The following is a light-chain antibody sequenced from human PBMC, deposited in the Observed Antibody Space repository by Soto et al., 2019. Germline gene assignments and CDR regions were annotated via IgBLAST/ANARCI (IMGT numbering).Light chain of an antibody. CDR1: QSVRTN. CDR3: QQYGRSGT. CDR2: GAS. J-gene: IGKJ1*01. Sequence: EVVMTQSPATLSLSPGESVNLSCRASQSVRTNLAWYQQKGGQTPRLLIYGASTRATGVPARFSGSGSGTEFTLTISRMEPEDFAVYYCQQYGRSGTCGQGTKVDIK. V-gene: IGKV3-15*01.